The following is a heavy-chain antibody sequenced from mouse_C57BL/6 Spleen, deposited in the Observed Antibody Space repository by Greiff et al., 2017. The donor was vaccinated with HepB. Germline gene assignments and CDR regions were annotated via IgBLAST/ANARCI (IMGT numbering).Heavy chain of an antibody. CDR1: GYAFSSSW. J-gene: IGHJ3*01. CDR2: IYPSDSET. Sequence: QVQLQQSGPELVKPGASVKISCKASGYAFSSSWMNWVKQRPGQGLEWIGNIYPSDSETHYNQKFKDKATLTVDKSSSTAYMQLSSLTSEDSAVYYCARGGDYDEAYWGQGTLVTVSA. CDR3: ARGGDYDEAY. V-gene: IGHV1-61*01. D-gene: IGHD2-4*01.